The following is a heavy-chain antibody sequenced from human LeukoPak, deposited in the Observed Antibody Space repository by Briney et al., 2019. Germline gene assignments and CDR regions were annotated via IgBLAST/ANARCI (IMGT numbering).Heavy chain of an antibody. J-gene: IGHJ4*02. Sequence: ASVKVSCKASGYIFSGYYMHWLRQAPGQGLEWMGWMNPNSGNTGYAQKFQGRVTIIRNTSISTAYMELSSLRSEDTAVYYCARGNWGSSSTIDYWGQGTLVTVSS. D-gene: IGHD6-13*01. CDR2: MNPNSGNT. CDR3: ARGNWGSSSTIDY. CDR1: GYIFSGYY. V-gene: IGHV1-8*03.